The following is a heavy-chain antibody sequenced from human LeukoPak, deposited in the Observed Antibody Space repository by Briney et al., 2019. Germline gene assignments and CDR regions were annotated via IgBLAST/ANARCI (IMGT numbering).Heavy chain of an antibody. V-gene: IGHV4-4*02. J-gene: IGHJ3*02. Sequence: PSGTLSLTCAVSGGSISSCNWWSWVRQPPGKGLEWIGEIHHSGSTNYNPSLKSRVTISVDTSKNQFSLKLSSVTAADTAVYYCARFISYYDFWSAYSRGDAFDIWGQGTMVTVSS. CDR1: GGSISSCNW. CDR2: IHHSGST. D-gene: IGHD3-3*01. CDR3: ARFISYYDFWSAYSRGDAFDI.